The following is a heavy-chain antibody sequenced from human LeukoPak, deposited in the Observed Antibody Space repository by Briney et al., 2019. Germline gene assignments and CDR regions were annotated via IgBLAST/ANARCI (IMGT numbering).Heavy chain of an antibody. J-gene: IGHJ5*02. D-gene: IGHD3-3*01. V-gene: IGHV1-46*01. Sequence: ASVKVSCKASGYTFTSYYMHWVRQAPGQGLEWMGIINPSGGSTSYAQKFQGRVTMTRDTSTSTVYMELSSLRSEDTAVYYCARGGLVTIFGVVTRKNVFDPWGQGTLVTVSS. CDR2: INPSGGST. CDR3: ARGGLVTIFGVVTRKNVFDP. CDR1: GYTFTSYY.